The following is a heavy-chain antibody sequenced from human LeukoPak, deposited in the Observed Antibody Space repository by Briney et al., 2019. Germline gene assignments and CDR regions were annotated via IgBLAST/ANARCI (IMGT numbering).Heavy chain of an antibody. J-gene: IGHJ4*02. Sequence: ASVKVSCKASGYTFTDYYMHWVRQAPGQGLEWMGWSNPNSGDTNYAQKFQGRVTMTTDTSMTTAYMELRRLRSDDTAVYYCARQGYGGHSRGAADYWGQGTLVTVSS. CDR1: GYTFTDYY. D-gene: IGHD4-23*01. V-gene: IGHV1-2*02. CDR2: SNPNSGDT. CDR3: ARQGYGGHSRGAADY.